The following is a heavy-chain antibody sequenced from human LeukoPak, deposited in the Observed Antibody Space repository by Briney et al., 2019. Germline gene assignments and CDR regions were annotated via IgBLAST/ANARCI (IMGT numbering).Heavy chain of an antibody. CDR3: ASRAGKPGNTPWCFDY. D-gene: IGHD1-7*01. Sequence: GGSLRLSCAPSGFTFDDYAMHWVRQAPGKGPEWVANIRQDGSETNYVDSVRGRFTIARDNSKNSLYLQMTSLRGEDTAVYYCASRAGKPGNTPWCFDYWGQGALVTVSS. CDR1: GFTFDDYA. V-gene: IGHV3-7*01. CDR2: IRQDGSET. J-gene: IGHJ4*02.